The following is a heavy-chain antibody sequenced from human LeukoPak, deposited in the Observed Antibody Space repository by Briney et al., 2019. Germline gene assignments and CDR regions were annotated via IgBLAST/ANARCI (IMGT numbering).Heavy chain of an antibody. D-gene: IGHD4-17*01. J-gene: IGHJ3*02. V-gene: IGHV4-61*02. Sequence: SETLSLTCTVSGGSISSGSYYWSWIRQPAGKGLEWNGRIYTSGSTNYNPSLKSRVTISVDTSKNQFSLKLSSVTAADTAVYYCARDYYGEEPEEAFDIWGQGTMVTVSS. CDR2: IYTSGST. CDR3: ARDYYGEEPEEAFDI. CDR1: GGSISSGSYY.